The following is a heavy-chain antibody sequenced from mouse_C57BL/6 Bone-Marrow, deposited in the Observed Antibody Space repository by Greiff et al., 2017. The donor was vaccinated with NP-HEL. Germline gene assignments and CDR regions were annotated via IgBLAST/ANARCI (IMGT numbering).Heavy chain of an antibody. J-gene: IGHJ1*03. CDR3: ARQGLLRLLYFDV. V-gene: IGHV5-6*01. D-gene: IGHD1-1*01. CDR1: GFTFSSYG. CDR2: ISSGGSYT. Sequence: EVKLVESGGDLVKPGGSLKLSCAASGFTFSSYGMSWVRQTPDKRLEWVATISSGGSYTYYPDSVKGRFTISRDNAKNTLYLQMSSLKSEDTAMYYCARQGLLRLLYFDVWGTGTTVTVSS.